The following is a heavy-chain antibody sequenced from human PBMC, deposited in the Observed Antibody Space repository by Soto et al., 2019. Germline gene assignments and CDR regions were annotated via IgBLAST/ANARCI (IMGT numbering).Heavy chain of an antibody. J-gene: IGHJ4*02. CDR2: IIPILGIA. V-gene: IGHV1-69*02. Sequence: GASVKVSCKASGGTFSSYTISWVRQAPGQGLEWMGRIIPILGIANYAQKFQGRVTITADKSTSTAYMELSSLRSEDTAVYYCARVQGYDILTGYPRPFDYWGQGTLVTVSS. CDR1: GGTFSSYT. D-gene: IGHD3-9*01. CDR3: ARVQGYDILTGYPRPFDY.